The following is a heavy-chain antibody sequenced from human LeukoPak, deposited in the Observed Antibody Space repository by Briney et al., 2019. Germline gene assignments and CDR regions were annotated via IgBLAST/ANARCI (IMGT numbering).Heavy chain of an antibody. Sequence: TGGSLRLSCAASGFTFSDYYMSWIRQAPGKGLEWVAVMSFDEVNIYYAESVKGRFTISRDNAMDTLYLQMDSLRPEDTAVYYCARDGRRPRIVVSGPDYWGQGTLVTVSS. CDR1: GFTFSDYY. CDR2: MSFDEVNI. V-gene: IGHV3-30*03. CDR3: ARDGRRPRIVVSGPDY. J-gene: IGHJ4*02. D-gene: IGHD6-19*01.